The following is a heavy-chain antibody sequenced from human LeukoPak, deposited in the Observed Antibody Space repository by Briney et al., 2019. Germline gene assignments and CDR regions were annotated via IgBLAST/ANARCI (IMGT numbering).Heavy chain of an antibody. CDR2: ISSNGGST. Sequence: GGSLRLSCAASGFTFSSYAMHWVRQAPGKGLEYVSAISSNGGSTYYANSVKGRFTISRDNSKNTLYLQMGSLRAEDMAVYYCAKDSTGWSAPSDVWGKGTTVTISS. CDR3: AKDSTGWSAPSDV. V-gene: IGHV3-64*01. D-gene: IGHD2-8*02. CDR1: GFTFSSYA. J-gene: IGHJ6*04.